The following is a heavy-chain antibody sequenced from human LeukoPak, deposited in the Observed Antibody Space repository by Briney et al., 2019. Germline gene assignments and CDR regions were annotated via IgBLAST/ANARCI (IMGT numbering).Heavy chain of an antibody. CDR1: GYTFTSCD. CDR2: MNPNSGNT. CDR3: TRGSSGRRDN. V-gene: IGHV1-8*01. Sequence: ASVKVSCKASGYTFTSCDINWVRQATGQGLEWMGWMNPNSGNTGDRTWFQRRITMTKDISIGTAYMELSNLTSEDTAIYYCTRGSSGRRDNWGQGTRVTLSA. J-gene: IGHJ4*02. D-gene: IGHD6-19*01.